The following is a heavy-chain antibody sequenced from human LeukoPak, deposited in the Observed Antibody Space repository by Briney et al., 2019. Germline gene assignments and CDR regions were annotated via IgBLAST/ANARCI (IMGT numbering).Heavy chain of an antibody. CDR1: GDSISNYY. J-gene: IGHJ5*02. D-gene: IGHD3-22*01. V-gene: IGHV4-59*01. CDR3: APPPYYYEANGYSVA. Sequence: PSETLSLTCTVSGDSISNYYWSWIRQPPGKGLEWIGYTYYRGSTNYNASLKSRVTISVDPSKNQFSLKLSSVTAADTAVYYCAPPPYYYEANGYSVAWGQGTLVTVSS. CDR2: TYYRGST.